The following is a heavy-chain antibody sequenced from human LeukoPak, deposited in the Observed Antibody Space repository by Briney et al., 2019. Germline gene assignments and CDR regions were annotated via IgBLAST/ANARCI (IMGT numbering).Heavy chain of an antibody. V-gene: IGHV4-39*01. CDR1: GGSISSSSYY. J-gene: IGHJ4*02. CDR2: IYYSGST. CDR3: AKTTVAAHEAFDY. Sequence: SETLSLTCTVSGGSISSSSYYWGWIRQPPGKGLEWIGSIYYSGSTYYNPSLKSRVTISVDTSKNQFSLKLSSVTPADTAVYYCAKTTVAAHEAFDYWGQGTLVTVSS. D-gene: IGHD6-19*01.